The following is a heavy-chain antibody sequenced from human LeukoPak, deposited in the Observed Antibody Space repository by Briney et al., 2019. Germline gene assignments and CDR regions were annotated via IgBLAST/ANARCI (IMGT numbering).Heavy chain of an antibody. CDR2: INSDGSST. CDR1: GFTFSSYW. CDR3: ARDMSGYDRKVAIDY. V-gene: IGHV3-74*01. J-gene: IGHJ4*02. Sequence: PGGSLRLSCAVSGFTFSSYWMHWVRQAPGKGLVWVSRINSDGSSTSYADSVKGRFTISRDNAKNTMYLQMTSLRAEDTAVYYCARDMSGYDRKVAIDYWGQGTLVTVSS. D-gene: IGHD5-12*01.